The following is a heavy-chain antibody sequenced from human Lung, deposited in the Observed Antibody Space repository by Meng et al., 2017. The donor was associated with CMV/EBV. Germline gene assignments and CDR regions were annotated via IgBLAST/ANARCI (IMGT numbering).Heavy chain of an antibody. CDR1: GYTFTSSS. Sequence: QVLLVQSGSELKKPGDSGKVSCQAAGYTFTSSSMNWVRHAPGQGLEWMGWININTGNPTYAQGFTGRFVFSLDTSVSTAYLQIDSLKADDTAVYYCARGNGWRFDYWGQGTLVTVSS. D-gene: IGHD6-19*01. CDR2: ININTGNP. V-gene: IGHV7-4-1*01. CDR3: ARGNGWRFDY. J-gene: IGHJ4*02.